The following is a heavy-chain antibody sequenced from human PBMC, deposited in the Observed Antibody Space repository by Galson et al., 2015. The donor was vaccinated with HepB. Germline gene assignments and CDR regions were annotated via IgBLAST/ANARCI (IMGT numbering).Heavy chain of an antibody. CDR1: GFSFSHAW. CDR3: TTDCSSSSCLGDGAFHI. V-gene: IGHV3-15*04. CDR2: IESEISGGTT. D-gene: IGHD2-2*01. Sequence: SLRLSCAASGFSFSHAWMSWVRQAPGKGLEWVGRIESEISGGTTDYAAPVEGRFTIARDDSTNTLELQMKSLRTEDTAIYFCTTDCSSSSCLGDGAFHIWGQGTMVTVSP. J-gene: IGHJ3*02.